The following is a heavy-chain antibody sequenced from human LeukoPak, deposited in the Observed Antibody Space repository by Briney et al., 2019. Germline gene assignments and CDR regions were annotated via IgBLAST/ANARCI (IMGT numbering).Heavy chain of an antibody. CDR1: GYTFTSYG. J-gene: IGHJ6*04. Sequence: ASVKVSCKAPGYTFTSYGISWVRQAPGQGLEWMGWISAYNGNTNYAQKLQGRVTMTTDTSTSTAYMELRSLRSDDTAVYYCARASSTTTLYYYYYGMDVWGKGTTVTVSS. V-gene: IGHV1-18*04. CDR3: ARASSTTTLYYYYYGMDV. D-gene: IGHD4-17*01. CDR2: ISAYNGNT.